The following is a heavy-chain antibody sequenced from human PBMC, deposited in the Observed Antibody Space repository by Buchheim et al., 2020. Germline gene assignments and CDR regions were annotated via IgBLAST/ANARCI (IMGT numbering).Heavy chain of an antibody. CDR2: ISYDGSNK. CDR1: GFTFSSYG. CDR3: AKDSILDY. J-gene: IGHJ4*02. Sequence: QVQLVESGGGVVQPGRSLRLSCAASGFTFSSYGMHWVRQAPGKGLEWVAVISYDGSNKYYADSVKGRFTISRDHSKNTLYLQMNSLRAEDTAVYYCAKDSILDYWGQGTL. V-gene: IGHV3-30*18.